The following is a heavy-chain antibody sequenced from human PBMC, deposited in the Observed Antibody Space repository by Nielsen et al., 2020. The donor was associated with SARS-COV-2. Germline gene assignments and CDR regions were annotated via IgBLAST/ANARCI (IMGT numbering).Heavy chain of an antibody. CDR3: ARDKPEYQLLFSITIFGVVIQGLDI. J-gene: IGHJ3*02. D-gene: IGHD3-3*01. Sequence: GESLKISCAASGFTFSSYSMNWVRQAPGKGLEWVSFISGSSSYIYYADSVKGRFTISRDNAKNSLYLQMNSLRAEDTAVYYCARDKPEYQLLFSITIFGVVIQGLDIWGQGTMVTVSS. CDR1: GFTFSSYS. CDR2: ISGSSSYI. V-gene: IGHV3-21*01.